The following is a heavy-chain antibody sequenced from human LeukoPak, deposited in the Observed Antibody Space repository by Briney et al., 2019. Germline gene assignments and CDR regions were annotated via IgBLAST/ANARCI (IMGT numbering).Heavy chain of an antibody. Sequence: SETLSLTCSVSRYSIRSDYYWGWIRQPPGKGLEWIASIYHSGYTYYNASLKSRVTLSVDTSKNQFSLNLRSVTAADTAVYYCARSGRDGSGYYLRYFDCWGQGSLVIVSS. CDR1: RYSIRSDYY. CDR3: ARSGRDGSGYYLRYFDC. J-gene: IGHJ4*02. CDR2: IYHSGYT. D-gene: IGHD3-22*01. V-gene: IGHV4-38-2*02.